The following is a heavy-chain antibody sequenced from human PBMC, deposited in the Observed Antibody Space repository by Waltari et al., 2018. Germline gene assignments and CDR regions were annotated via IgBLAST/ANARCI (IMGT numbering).Heavy chain of an antibody. J-gene: IGHJ4*02. CDR1: GGSFSGYY. CDR3: ARAPRYSSGWYAWGLYFDY. CDR2: INHSGST. V-gene: IGHV4-34*01. D-gene: IGHD6-19*01. Sequence: QVQLQQWGAGLLKPSETLSLTCAVYGGSFSGYYWSWIRQPPGKGLEWIGEINHSGSTNHSPSLKGRVTISVDTSKNQLSLKLSSVTAADTAVYYCARAPRYSSGWYAWGLYFDYWGQGTLVTVSS.